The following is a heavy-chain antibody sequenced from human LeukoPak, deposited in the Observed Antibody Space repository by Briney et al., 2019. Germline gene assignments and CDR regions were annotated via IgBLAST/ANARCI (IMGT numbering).Heavy chain of an antibody. CDR1: GFTVSSNY. Sequence: GGSLRLSCAASGFTVSSNYMSWVRQAPGKGLEWVSVIYSGGSTDYADSVKGRFTISRDNSKNTLYLQMNSLRVEDTAVYYCARVYGSGPGDSWGQGTLVTVSS. V-gene: IGHV3-53*01. J-gene: IGHJ4*02. CDR3: ARVYGSGPGDS. CDR2: IYSGGST. D-gene: IGHD3-10*01.